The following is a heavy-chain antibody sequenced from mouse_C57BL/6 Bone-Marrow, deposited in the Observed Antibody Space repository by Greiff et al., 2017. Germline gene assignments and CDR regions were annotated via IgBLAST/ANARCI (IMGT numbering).Heavy chain of an antibody. V-gene: IGHV14-4*01. D-gene: IGHD1-1*02. CDR3: TWDGVDY. CDR1: GFNIKDDY. Sequence: VQLQQSGAELVRPGASVKLSCTASGFNIKDDYMHWVKQRPEQGLEWIGWIDPENGDTEYASKFQGKATITADTSSNTAYLQLSSLTSEDTAVYYCTWDGVDYWGQGTTLTVSS. J-gene: IGHJ2*01. CDR2: IDPENGDT.